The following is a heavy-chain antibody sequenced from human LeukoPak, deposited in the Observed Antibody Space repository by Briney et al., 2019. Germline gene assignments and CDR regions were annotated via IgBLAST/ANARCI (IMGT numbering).Heavy chain of an antibody. D-gene: IGHD6-13*01. CDR2: INPNSGGT. CDR1: GYTFTGYY. Sequence: GASVKVSCKASGYTFTGYYMHWVRQAPGQGLEWMGWINPNSGGTNYAQKFQGRVTMTRDTSISTAYMELSRLRSDDTAVYYCAREGIAAADYYYYGMDVWGQGTTVTVSS. CDR3: AREGIAAADYYYYGMDV. J-gene: IGHJ6*02. V-gene: IGHV1-2*02.